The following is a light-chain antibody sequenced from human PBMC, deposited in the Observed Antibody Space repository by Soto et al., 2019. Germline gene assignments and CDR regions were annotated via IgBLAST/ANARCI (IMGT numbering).Light chain of an antibody. CDR2: GAS. CDR3: HHYSSSPPPIT. V-gene: IGKV3-20*01. J-gene: IGKJ5*01. Sequence: EIVLTQSPGTLSLSPRERATFSCRASLSVTSGYLAWYQQQPNQAPRLLIYGASYRATDIPDRFSGGGSGTDFTLTISRLDPEHFAVYYCHHYSSSPPPITFGQGTRLEIK. CDR1: LSVTSGY.